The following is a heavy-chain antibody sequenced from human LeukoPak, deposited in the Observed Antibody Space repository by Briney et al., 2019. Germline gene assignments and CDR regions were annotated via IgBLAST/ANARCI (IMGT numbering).Heavy chain of an antibody. CDR3: ARRSGIAVAGAFDY. CDR2: ISGSAGRT. J-gene: IGHJ4*02. Sequence: PGGSLRLSCAASGFTFSNYGMNWVRQAPGKGLEWVSGISGSAGRTYYADSVKGRFTISRDNFRNTLYLQMNSLRAEDTAVYYCARRSGIAVAGAFDYWGQGTLVTVSS. CDR1: GFTFSNYG. D-gene: IGHD6-19*01. V-gene: IGHV3-23*01.